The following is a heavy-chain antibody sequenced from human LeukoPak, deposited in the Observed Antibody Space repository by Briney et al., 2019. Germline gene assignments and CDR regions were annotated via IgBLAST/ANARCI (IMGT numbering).Heavy chain of an antibody. CDR2: LYSGGST. CDR3: ARLSDSSTYGAFDI. CDR1: GFTFSSYA. V-gene: IGHV3-66*02. D-gene: IGHD3-22*01. Sequence: GGSQRLSCAASGFTFSSYAMSWVRQAPGKGLEWVSVLYSGGSTYYPDSVKGRFTISRDNSQNTLYLQMDSLRPEDTAVYYCARLSDSSTYGAFDIWGHGTMVTVSS. J-gene: IGHJ3*02.